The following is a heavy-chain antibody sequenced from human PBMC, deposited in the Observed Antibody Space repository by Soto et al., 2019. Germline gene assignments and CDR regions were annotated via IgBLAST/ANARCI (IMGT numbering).Heavy chain of an antibody. CDR1: GGTFSSYV. D-gene: IGHD2-15*01. Sequence: QVQLVQSGVEVKKPGSSVKVSCKASGGTFSSYVINWVRQAPGEGLEWMGGIIPIFGTTNYAQKFQGRATITADESTRTAYMDLSGLRSEDTAVYYCARGGVVVDLRVKYDYGMDAWGQGTTVTVSS. J-gene: IGHJ6*02. CDR2: IIPIFGTT. CDR3: ARGGVVVDLRVKYDYGMDA. V-gene: IGHV1-69*12.